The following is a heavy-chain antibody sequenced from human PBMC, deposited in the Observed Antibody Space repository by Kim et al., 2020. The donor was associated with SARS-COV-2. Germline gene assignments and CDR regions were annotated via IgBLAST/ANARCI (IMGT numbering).Heavy chain of an antibody. Sequence: SETLSLTCTVSGGSVNSASYYWSWIRQPPGKGLEWIGYIYYSGSTNYNPSLKRRVAISVDTSKNQFSLNLNSVTAADTAVYYCARDLAYCGGDCYPRWFDTWGQGMFVTVTS. J-gene: IGHJ5*02. CDR2: IYYSGST. D-gene: IGHD2-21*02. V-gene: IGHV4-61*01. CDR1: GGSVNSASYY. CDR3: ARDLAYCGGDCYPRWFDT.